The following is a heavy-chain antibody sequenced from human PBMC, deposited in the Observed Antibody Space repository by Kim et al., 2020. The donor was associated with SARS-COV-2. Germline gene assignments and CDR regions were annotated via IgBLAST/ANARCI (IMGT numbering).Heavy chain of an antibody. D-gene: IGHD5-12*01. CDR3: ARRGGYDAYYYYGMDV. CDR2: IDPSDSYT. CDR1: GYSFTSHW. J-gene: IGHJ6*02. Sequence: GESLKISCKGSGYSFTSHWINWVRQMPGKGLEWMGRIDPSDSYTNYSPSFQGHVTISADKSISTAYLQWSSLKASDTAMYYCARRGGYDAYYYYGMDVWGQGTTVTVSS. V-gene: IGHV5-10-1*01.